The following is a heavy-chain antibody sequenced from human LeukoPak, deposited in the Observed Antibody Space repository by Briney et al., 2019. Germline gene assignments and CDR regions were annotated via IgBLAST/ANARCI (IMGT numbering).Heavy chain of an antibody. CDR1: GYSLSESS. V-gene: IGHV1-24*01. CDR2: FDPEDGET. D-gene: IGHD1-1*01. J-gene: IGHJ4*02. Sequence: GASVKVSCKVSGYSLSESSMHWVRQAPGKGLEWLGGFDPEDGETIYAQKFQGRVILTEDTYTDTTYMELRSLRSEDTAVYYCATYQYIWKYFDYWGQGTLLTVSS. CDR3: ATYQYIWKYFDY.